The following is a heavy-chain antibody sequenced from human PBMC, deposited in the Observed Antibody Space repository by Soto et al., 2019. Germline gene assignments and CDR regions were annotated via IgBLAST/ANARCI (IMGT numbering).Heavy chain of an antibody. CDR1: GGTFSSYA. J-gene: IGHJ6*02. CDR2: IIPIFGTA. CDR3: ARDFPGGQLVREAPETYYYGMDV. Sequence: ASVKVSCKASGGTFSSYAISWVRQAPGQGLEWMGGIIPIFGTANYAQKFQGRVTITADESTSTAYMELSSLGSEDTAVYYCARDFPGGQLVREAPETYYYGMDVWGQGTTVTVSS. V-gene: IGHV1-69*13. D-gene: IGHD6-13*01.